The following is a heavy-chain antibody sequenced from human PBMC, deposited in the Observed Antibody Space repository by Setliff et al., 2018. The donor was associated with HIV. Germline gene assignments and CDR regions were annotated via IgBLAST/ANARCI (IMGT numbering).Heavy chain of an antibody. J-gene: IGHJ4*02. Sequence: PGESLKISCKGSGYIFSTYWIGWVRQMPGKGLEWMGIIYPGDSDTRYSPSFQGQVTISADKSINTAYLQMNSLRVEDTAVYYCTRELRCAEYWGQGTLVTVSS. CDR2: IYPGDSDT. V-gene: IGHV5-51*01. CDR3: TRELRCAEY. CDR1: GYIFSTYW. D-gene: IGHD4-17*01.